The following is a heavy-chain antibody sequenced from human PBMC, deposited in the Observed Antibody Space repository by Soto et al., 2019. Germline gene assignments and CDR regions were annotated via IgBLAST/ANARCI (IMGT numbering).Heavy chain of an antibody. V-gene: IGHV3-15*07. D-gene: IGHD1-1*01. CDR3: TTDSEYNDSPPYYFGMDV. CDR2: IKSTTDGWTT. J-gene: IGHJ6*02. CDR1: GFTFSNAW. Sequence: EVQLVESGGGLVKPGGSLRLSCAASGFTFSNAWMNWVRQAPGKGLEVVGRIKSTTDGWTTDYAAPVKGRFTISREDSKNPLYLQMISLNTEDTAVYYCTTDSEYNDSPPYYFGMDVWGQGPTVTVSS.